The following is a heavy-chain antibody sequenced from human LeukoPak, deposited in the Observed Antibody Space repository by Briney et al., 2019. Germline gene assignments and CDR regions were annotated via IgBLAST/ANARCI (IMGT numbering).Heavy chain of an antibody. V-gene: IGHV1-18*01. CDR1: GYTFTSYG. D-gene: IGHD2-2*01. J-gene: IGHJ6*02. Sequence: ASVKVSCKASGYTFTSYGISWVRQAPGQGLEWMGWISAYNGNTNYAQKLQGRVTMTTDTSTSTAYMELRSLRSDDTAVYYCARGGPLVYCSSTSCPPLGMDVWGQGTTVTVSS. CDR2: ISAYNGNT. CDR3: ARGGPLVYCSSTSCPPLGMDV.